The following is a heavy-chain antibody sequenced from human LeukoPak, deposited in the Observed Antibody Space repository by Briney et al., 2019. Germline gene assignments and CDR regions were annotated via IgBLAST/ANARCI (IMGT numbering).Heavy chain of an antibody. CDR1: GFSVSSNY. CDR3: ARGRWSISGYQDY. V-gene: IGHV3-53*01. D-gene: IGHD3-22*01. Sequence: PGGSLRLSCAASGFSVSSNYMTWVRQAPGKGLECVSVIYGGGNTYYADSVGGRFTISRDNSKNTLYLQMNSLRVEDTAMYYCARGRWSISGYQDYWGRGTLVTVSS. J-gene: IGHJ4*02. CDR2: IYGGGNT.